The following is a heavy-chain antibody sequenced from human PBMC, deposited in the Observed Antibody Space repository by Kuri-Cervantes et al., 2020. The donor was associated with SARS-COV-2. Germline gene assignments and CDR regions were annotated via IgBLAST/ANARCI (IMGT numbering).Heavy chain of an antibody. Sequence: ESLKISCAVYGGSFSGYYWSWIRQPPGKGLEWIGEINHSGSTNYNPSLKSRVTISVDTSKNQFSLKLSSVTAADTAVYYCARQLDWNDVGWFDPWGQGTLVTVSS. CDR2: INHSGST. CDR3: ARQLDWNDVGWFDP. J-gene: IGHJ5*02. V-gene: IGHV4-34*01. D-gene: IGHD1-1*01. CDR1: GGSFSGYY.